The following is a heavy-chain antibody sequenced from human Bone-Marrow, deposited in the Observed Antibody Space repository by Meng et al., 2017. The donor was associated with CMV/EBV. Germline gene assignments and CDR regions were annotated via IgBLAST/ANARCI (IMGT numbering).Heavy chain of an antibody. CDR1: GFTFSDYY. V-gene: IGHV3-11*04. J-gene: IGHJ4*02. Sequence: GESLKISCAASGFTFSDYYMSWIRQAPGKGLEWVSYISSSGSTIYYADSVKGRFTISRDNSKNTLYLQMNSLRAEDTAVYYCAKDPSRLEWSPTADYWGQGTLVTVSS. CDR2: ISSSGSTI. CDR3: AKDPSRLEWSPTADY. D-gene: IGHD3-3*01.